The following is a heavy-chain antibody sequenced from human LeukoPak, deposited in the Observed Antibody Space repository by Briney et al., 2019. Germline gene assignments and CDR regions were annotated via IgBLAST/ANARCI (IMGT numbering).Heavy chain of an antibody. V-gene: IGHV3-23*01. CDR1: GFTFTNYA. J-gene: IGHJ4*02. Sequence: GPSLRLSCVASGFTFTNYAMSWVRQAPGKGLGWVSAITGSDGNSHYAVSVKGRFTISRDNSKNTLYLQVNSLRAEDTAVYYRAKWGDYDILTGYYVPDYWGQGTLVTVSS. D-gene: IGHD3-9*01. CDR3: AKWGDYDILTGYYVPDY. CDR2: ITGSDGNS.